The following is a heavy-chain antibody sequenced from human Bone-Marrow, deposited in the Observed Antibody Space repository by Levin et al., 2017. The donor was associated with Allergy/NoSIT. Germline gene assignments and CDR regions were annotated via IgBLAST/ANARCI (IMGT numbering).Heavy chain of an antibody. CDR2: IWFDGTNK. Sequence: GGSLRLSCAASGFTFNTYGMHWVRQAPDKGLEWVALIWFDGTNKYYADSVKGRFTISRDNSMSTLYLQMDNLRAEDTAVYYCARDLRKGSYFDYWGQGTLATVSS. CDR1: GFTFNTYG. V-gene: IGHV3-33*01. D-gene: IGHD3-10*01. J-gene: IGHJ4*02. CDR3: ARDLRKGSYFDY.